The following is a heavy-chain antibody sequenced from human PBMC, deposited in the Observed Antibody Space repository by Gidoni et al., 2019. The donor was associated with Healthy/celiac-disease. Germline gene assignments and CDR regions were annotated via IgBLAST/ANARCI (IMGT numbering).Heavy chain of an antibody. CDR2: IWYDGSNK. Sequence: QVQLVESGGGVVQPGRSLRLSCAASGFTFSSYGMHWVRQAPGKGLEWVAVIWYDGSNKYYADSVKGRFTIFRDNSKNTLYLQMNSLRAEDTAVYYCAREWYYDYYYGMDVWGQGTTVTVSS. CDR3: AREWYYDYYYGMDV. J-gene: IGHJ6*02. D-gene: IGHD3-10*01. V-gene: IGHV3-33*01. CDR1: GFTFSSYG.